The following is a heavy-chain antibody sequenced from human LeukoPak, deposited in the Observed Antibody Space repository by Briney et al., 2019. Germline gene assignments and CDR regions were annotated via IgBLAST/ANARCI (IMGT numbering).Heavy chain of an antibody. J-gene: IGHJ4*02. D-gene: IGHD2-2*01. CDR3: ARGRLCSSTSCYQCDY. CDR1: GGSISSGDYY. CDR2: IYTSGST. Sequence: PSETLSLTCTVSGGSISSGDYYWSWIRQPAGKGLEWIGRIYTSGSTNYNPSLKSRVTISVDTSKNQFSLKLSSVTAADTAVYYCARGRLCSSTSCYQCDYWDQVTLVTVS. V-gene: IGHV4-61*02.